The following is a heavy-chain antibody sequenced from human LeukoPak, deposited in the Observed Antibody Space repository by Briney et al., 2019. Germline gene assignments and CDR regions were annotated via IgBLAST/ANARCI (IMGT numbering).Heavy chain of an antibody. V-gene: IGHV1-69*06. CDR3: ARALGSGYDTSDY. D-gene: IGHD5-12*01. J-gene: IGHJ4*02. Sequence: SVKVSCKASGYTFTGYYMHWVRQAPGQGLEWMGGIIPIFGTANYAQKFQGRVTITADKSTSTAYMELSSLRSEDTAVYYCARALGSGYDTSDYWGQGTLVTVSS. CDR2: IIPIFGTA. CDR1: GYTFTGYY.